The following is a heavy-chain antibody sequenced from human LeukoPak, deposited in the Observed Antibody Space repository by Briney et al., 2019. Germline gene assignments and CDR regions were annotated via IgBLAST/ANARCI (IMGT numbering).Heavy chain of an antibody. CDR1: GFTFSDYY. D-gene: IGHD3-3*01. CDR2: ISNDSVEK. CDR3: ARRDWVSGAVRAFDI. Sequence: GRSLRPSRVGAGFTFSDYYMSSVRQAPGKGLGWVYYISNDSVEKYYVDSVRGRFTISRDNAKKSMYLQMSGLRVEDTAVYYCARRDWVSGAVRAFDIWGQGTMVTVSS. J-gene: IGHJ3*02. V-gene: IGHV3-11*04.